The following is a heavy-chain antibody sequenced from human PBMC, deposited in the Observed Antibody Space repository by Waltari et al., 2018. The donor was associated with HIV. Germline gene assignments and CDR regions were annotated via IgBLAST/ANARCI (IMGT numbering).Heavy chain of an antibody. Sequence: QLQLQESGPGLVKPSETLSLTCTVSGGSISSSSYYWGWIRQPPGKGLEWIGSIYYSGSTYYNPSLKSRVTISVDTSKNQFSLKLSSVTAADTAVYYCARDTRLLYYDFWSGFDWFDPWGQGTLVTVSS. CDR1: GGSISSSSYY. V-gene: IGHV4-39*07. D-gene: IGHD3-3*01. CDR3: ARDTRLLYYDFWSGFDWFDP. J-gene: IGHJ5*02. CDR2: IYYSGST.